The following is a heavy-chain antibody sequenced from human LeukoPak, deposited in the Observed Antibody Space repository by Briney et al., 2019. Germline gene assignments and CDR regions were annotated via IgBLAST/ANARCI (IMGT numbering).Heavy chain of an antibody. J-gene: IGHJ3*02. CDR2: IRSKAYGGTT. CDR3: TRDSGVVAFDI. V-gene: IGHV3-49*04. CDR1: GFTFGDYA. D-gene: IGHD7-27*01. Sequence: GGSLRLSCTASGFTFGDYAMSWVRQAPGKGLEWVGFIRSKAYGGTTEYAASVKGRFTISRDDSKSIAYLQMNSLKPEDTAVYYCTRDSGVVAFDIWGQGTMVTVSS.